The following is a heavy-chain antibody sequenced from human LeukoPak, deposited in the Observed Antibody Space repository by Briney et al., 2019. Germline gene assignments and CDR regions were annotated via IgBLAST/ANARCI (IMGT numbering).Heavy chain of an antibody. J-gene: IGHJ4*02. CDR2: ISDTGNT. D-gene: IGHD1-1*01. V-gene: IGHV3-23*01. Sequence: GGSLRLSCAASGFTLSSYAMSWVRQAPGKGLEWVSAISDTGNTYHADSVKGRFTISRDSSKNTLFLQMNRLRAEDTAVYYCAKQKYNWNDGEFDYWGQGTLVTVSS. CDR1: GFTLSSYA. CDR3: AKQKYNWNDGEFDY.